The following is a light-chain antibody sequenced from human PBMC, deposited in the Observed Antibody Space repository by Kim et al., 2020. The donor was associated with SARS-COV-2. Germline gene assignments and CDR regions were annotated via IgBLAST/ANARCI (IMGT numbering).Light chain of an antibody. CDR1: QSVSSN. CDR3: QQYSHWPLN. CDR2: GAS. J-gene: IGKJ4*01. V-gene: IGKV3-15*01. Sequence: EIVMTQSPATLSVSPGERATLSCRASQSVSSNLAWYQQKPGQAPRLLIYGASTRATGIPGRFSGSGSGTEFTLTISSLQSEDFAVYYCQQYSHWPLNFGGGTKVDI.